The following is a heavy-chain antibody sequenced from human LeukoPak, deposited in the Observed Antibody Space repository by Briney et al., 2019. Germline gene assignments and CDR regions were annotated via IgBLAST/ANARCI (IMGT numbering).Heavy chain of an antibody. CDR1: GSTFSSYG. CDR3: AKGMYDSSGYFDY. CDR2: ISYDGSNK. J-gene: IGHJ4*02. V-gene: IGHV3-30*18. Sequence: PGRSLRLSCAASGSTFSSYGMHWVRQAPGKGLEWVAVISYDGSNKYYADSVKGRFTISRDNSKNTLYLQMNSLRAEDTAVYYCAKGMYDSSGYFDYWGQGTLVTVSS. D-gene: IGHD3-22*01.